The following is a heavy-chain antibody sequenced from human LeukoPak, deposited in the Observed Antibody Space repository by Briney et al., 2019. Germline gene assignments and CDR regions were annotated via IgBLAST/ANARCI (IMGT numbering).Heavy chain of an antibody. J-gene: IGHJ4*02. D-gene: IGHD3-22*01. CDR2: IRGGGENT. CDR1: GFTFSTYS. Sequence: GGSLRLSCAASGFTFSTYSMSWVRQAPGKGLGGVSAIRGGGENTYYADSVKGRFTISRDNSKDTLSLQMVSLRAEDTAVYYCARIPGNYYDSSGYYPDYYFDYWGQGTLVTVSS. CDR3: ARIPGNYYDSSGYYPDYYFDY. V-gene: IGHV3-23*01.